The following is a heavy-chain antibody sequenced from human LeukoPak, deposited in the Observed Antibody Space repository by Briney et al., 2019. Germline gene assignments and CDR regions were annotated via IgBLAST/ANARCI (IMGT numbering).Heavy chain of an antibody. Sequence: SETLSLTCTVSGGSISSYYWGWIRQPPGKGLEWIGSIYYSGSTYYNPSLKSRVTISVDTSKNQFSLELSSVTAADTAVYYCARQIRHPNWFDPWGQGTLVTVSS. CDR2: IYYSGST. V-gene: IGHV4-39*01. CDR1: GGSISSYY. CDR3: ARQIRHPNWFDP. J-gene: IGHJ5*02.